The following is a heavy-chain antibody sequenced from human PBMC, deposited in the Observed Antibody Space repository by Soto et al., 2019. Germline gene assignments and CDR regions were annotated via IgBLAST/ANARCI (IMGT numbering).Heavy chain of an antibody. J-gene: IGHJ4*02. D-gene: IGHD3-10*01. CDR3: TSDRSPGMVFPEFDF. CDR1: GFLFNSYG. CDR2: ISSTSTYI. Sequence: EVQLVESGGGLAKPGGSLRLSCAASGFLFNSYGMNWVRLSPGRGLEWISSISSTSTYIEYADSVKGRFIISRDNAENSLCLQMNSLRAEDTAVYYCTSDRSPGMVFPEFDFWGQGALVTVSS. V-gene: IGHV3-21*01.